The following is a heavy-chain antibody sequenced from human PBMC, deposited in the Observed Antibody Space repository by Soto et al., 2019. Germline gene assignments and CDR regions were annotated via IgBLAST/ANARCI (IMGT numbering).Heavy chain of an antibody. CDR3: VRSGDYRSGSYWYFFDY. CDR1: GFTFSTYS. V-gene: IGHV3-48*01. Sequence: SGGSLRLSCAASGFTFSTYSMNWVRQAPGKGLEWVSYISSSSTTIYYADSVKGRFTISRDNAKKSLYLQLDSLRAEDTALYYCVRSGDYRSGSYWYFFDYWGQGTQVTVSS. J-gene: IGHJ4*02. D-gene: IGHD3-10*01. CDR2: ISSSSTTI.